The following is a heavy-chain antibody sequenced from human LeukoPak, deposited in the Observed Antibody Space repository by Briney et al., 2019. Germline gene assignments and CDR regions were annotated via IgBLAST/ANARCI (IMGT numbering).Heavy chain of an antibody. D-gene: IGHD3-10*02. CDR1: GFTFSKHW. CDR2: INSDGSST. V-gene: IGHV3-74*01. Sequence: GGSLRLSCAASGFTFSKHWMHWVRQAPGKGLVWVSRINSDGSSTTYADSVKGRFTISRDNAKNSLYLQMNSLRAGDTAVYYCAELGITMIGGVWGKGTTVTISS. J-gene: IGHJ6*04. CDR3: AELGITMIGGV.